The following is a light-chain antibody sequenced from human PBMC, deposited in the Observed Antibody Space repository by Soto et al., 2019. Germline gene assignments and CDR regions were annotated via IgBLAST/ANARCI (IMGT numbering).Light chain of an antibody. Sequence: DIQLTQSPSFLSASVGDRVTITCRASQGFSNSLAWYQQKPGKAPKLLIYAASTLQSGVPSRFSCSGSGTEFTLTIGSLQPEDFATYYCQQPDSYPCTFGQGTKLELK. J-gene: IGKJ2*02. CDR2: AAS. CDR1: QGFSNS. CDR3: QQPDSYPCT. V-gene: IGKV1-9*01.